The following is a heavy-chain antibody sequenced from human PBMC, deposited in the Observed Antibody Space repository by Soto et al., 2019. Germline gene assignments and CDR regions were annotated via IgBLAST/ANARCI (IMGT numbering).Heavy chain of an antibody. CDR1: GFTFSNFG. CDR3: ARFWGPVTAAVDDY. Sequence: GGSLRLSCAASGFTFSNFGMQWVRQAPGKGLELVASISYDGNIKYSAASVKGRFTISRDNSKITLYLHMNSLRREDTAVYYCARFWGPVTAAVDDYWGQAPLVTVSS. CDR2: ISYDGNIK. D-gene: IGHD6-13*01. J-gene: IGHJ4*02. V-gene: IGHV3-30*03.